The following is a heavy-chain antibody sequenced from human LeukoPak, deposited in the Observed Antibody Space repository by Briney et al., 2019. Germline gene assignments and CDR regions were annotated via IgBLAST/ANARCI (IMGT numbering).Heavy chain of an antibody. D-gene: IGHD6-19*01. CDR1: GGSISSYY. CDR2: IYYSGST. CDR3: ARFRYSSIDY. Sequence: PSETLSLTCTVSGGSISSYYWSWIRQPPGEGLEWIGYIYYSGSTNYNPSLKSRVTISVDTSKNQFSLKLSSVTAADTAVYYCARFRYSSIDYWGQGTLVTVSS. V-gene: IGHV4-59*01. J-gene: IGHJ4*02.